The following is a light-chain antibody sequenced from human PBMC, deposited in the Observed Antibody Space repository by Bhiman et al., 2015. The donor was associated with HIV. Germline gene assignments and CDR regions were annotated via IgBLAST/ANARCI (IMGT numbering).Light chain of an antibody. Sequence: SYELAQPPSVSLSPGQTATITCSGDKSGEKFASWYQQKPGQSPILIIYQNNKRASGIPERISGSNSGDTATLTISGAQAMDEADYYCQAWDSSTGVFGPGTRVTVL. J-gene: IGLJ1*01. CDR1: KSGEKF. V-gene: IGLV3-1*01. CDR3: QAWDSSTGV. CDR2: QNN.